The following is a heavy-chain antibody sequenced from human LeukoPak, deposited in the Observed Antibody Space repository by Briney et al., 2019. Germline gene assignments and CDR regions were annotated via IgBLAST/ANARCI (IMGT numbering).Heavy chain of an antibody. Sequence: GGSLRLSCAASGFTFSSYSMNWVRQAPGKGLEWVSYISSSSTIYYADSVKGRFTISRDNAKNSLYLQMNSLRAEDTAVYYCAREPATYDYGDYVGLNYWGQGTLVTVSS. D-gene: IGHD4-17*01. CDR3: AREPATYDYGDYVGLNY. J-gene: IGHJ4*02. CDR1: GFTFSSYS. CDR2: ISSSSTI. V-gene: IGHV3-48*01.